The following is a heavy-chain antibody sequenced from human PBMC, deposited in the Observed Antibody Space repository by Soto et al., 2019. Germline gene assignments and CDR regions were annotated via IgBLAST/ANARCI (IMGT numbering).Heavy chain of an antibody. CDR1: GLNFDDYA. CDR2: ITWNGDNV. J-gene: IGHJ4*02. D-gene: IGHD1-26*01. CDR3: VKDGKWDSLQGDPFDH. V-gene: IGHV3-9*01. Sequence: HPGGSLRLSCAASGLNFDDYAMHWVRQVPGKGLEWVSGITWNGDNVAYADSVKGRFTISRDNAKSTLYLQMNSLRVEDTALYYCVKDGKWDSLQGDPFDHWGQGTLVTVSS.